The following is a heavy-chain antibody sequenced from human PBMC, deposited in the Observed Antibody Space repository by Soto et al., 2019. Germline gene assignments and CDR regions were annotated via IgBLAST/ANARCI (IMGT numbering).Heavy chain of an antibody. CDR3: ASTDSSGYYNFDY. Sequence: AASVKVSCKASGYTFTTYGITWVRQAPGQGLECLGWISAYNGNTNYAQKLQGRVTMTTDTSTSTAYMELRSLRFDYTAVFYFASTDSSGYYNFDYWGKGTLVTVSS. D-gene: IGHD3-22*01. J-gene: IGHJ4*02. V-gene: IGHV1-18*01. CDR2: ISAYNGNT. CDR1: GYTFTTYG.